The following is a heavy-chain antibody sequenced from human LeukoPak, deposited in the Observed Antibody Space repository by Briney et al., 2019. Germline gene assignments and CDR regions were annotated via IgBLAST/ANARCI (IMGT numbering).Heavy chain of an antibody. CDR2: MNPNSGNT. CDR1: GYTFTSYD. V-gene: IGHV1-8*01. CDR3: ARRNTIMVAGLDY. D-gene: IGHD5-24*01. J-gene: IGHJ4*02. Sequence: ASVKVSCKASGYTFTSYDINWVRQATGQGLEWMGWMNPNSGNTGYAQKFQSRVTMTRNTSISTAFMELSSLRSEDTAVYYCARRNTIMVAGLDYWGQGTLVTVSS.